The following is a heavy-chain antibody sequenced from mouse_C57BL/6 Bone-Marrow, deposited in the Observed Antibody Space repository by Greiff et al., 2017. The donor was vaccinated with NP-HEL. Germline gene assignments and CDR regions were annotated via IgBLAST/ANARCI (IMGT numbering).Heavy chain of an antibody. CDR3: AREGRGYGAWFAY. CDR2: SNPSTGGT. CDR1: GYTFTGYY. J-gene: IGHJ3*01. V-gene: IGHV1-42*01. Sequence: EVQRVESGPELVKPGASVKISCKASGYTFTGYYMNWVKQSPEKSLEWIGESNPSTGGTTYNQKFKAKATLTVDKSSSTAYMQLKSLTSEDSAVYYCAREGRGYGAWFAYWGQGTLVTVSA. D-gene: IGHD2-2*01.